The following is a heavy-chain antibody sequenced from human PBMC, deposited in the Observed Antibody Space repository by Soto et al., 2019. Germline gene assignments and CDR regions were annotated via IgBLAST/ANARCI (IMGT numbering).Heavy chain of an antibody. V-gene: IGHV4-59*01. J-gene: IGHJ5*02. Sequence: PSETLSLTCTVSGVSISSYYWSWIRQPPGKGLEWIGYIYYSGSTNYNPSLKSRVTISVDTSKNQFSLKLSSVTAADTAVYYCARSTVTTFLGRWFDPWGQGTLVTVSS. D-gene: IGHD4-17*01. CDR3: ARSTVTTFLGRWFDP. CDR1: GVSISSYY. CDR2: IYYSGST.